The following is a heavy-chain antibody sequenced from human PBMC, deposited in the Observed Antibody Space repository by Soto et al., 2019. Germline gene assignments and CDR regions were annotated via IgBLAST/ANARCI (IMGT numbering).Heavy chain of an antibody. V-gene: IGHV3-23*01. CDR2: ISGSGGST. CDR3: ANAYDILTGYFDY. J-gene: IGHJ4*02. Sequence: GGSLRLSCAASGFTFSSYAMSWVRQAPGKGLEWVSAISGSGGSTYYADSVKGRFTISRDNSKNTLYLQMNSLRAEDTAVYYCANAYDILTGYFDYWGQGTLVTVSS. CDR1: GFTFSSYA. D-gene: IGHD3-9*01.